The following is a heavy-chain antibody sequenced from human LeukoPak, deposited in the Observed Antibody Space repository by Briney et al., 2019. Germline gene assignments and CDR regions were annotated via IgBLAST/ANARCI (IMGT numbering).Heavy chain of an antibody. CDR2: INGDGSST. J-gene: IGHJ2*01. CDR3: ARDIYWYFDL. V-gene: IGHV3-74*01. CDR1: GSTSSYYW. Sequence: GGSLRLSCAVSGSTSSYYWLHWVRQAPGKGLVWVSRINGDGSSTSYADSVKGRFTISRDNAKNSLYLQMNSLRDEDTAVYYCARDIYWYFDLWGRGTLVTVSS.